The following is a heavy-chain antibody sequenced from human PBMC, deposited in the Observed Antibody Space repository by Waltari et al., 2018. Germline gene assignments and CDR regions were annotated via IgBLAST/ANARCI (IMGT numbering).Heavy chain of an antibody. D-gene: IGHD3-3*01. CDR1: GGSISSGGYY. Sequence: HVQLQESGPGLVKPSQTLSLTCTVSGGSISSGGYYWSWIRQHPGKGLEWIGYIYYSGSTYYNPSLKSRVTISVDTSKNQFSLKLSSVTAADTAVYYCARRGFLEWFFDYWGQGTLVTVSS. V-gene: IGHV4-31*03. CDR3: ARRGFLEWFFDY. J-gene: IGHJ4*02. CDR2: IYYSGST.